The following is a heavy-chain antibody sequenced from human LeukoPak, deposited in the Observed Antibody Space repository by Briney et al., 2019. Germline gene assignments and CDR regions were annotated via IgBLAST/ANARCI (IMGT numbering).Heavy chain of an antibody. J-gene: IGHJ4*02. V-gene: IGHV4-59*01. CDR2: FYNSGST. Sequence: SETLSLTCTVSGGSINSYYWSWIRQPPGKGLEWIGCFYNSGSTNYNPSLKSRVIISVDTSKNQFSLKLHSVTAADTAVYYCAGTTRWLAFDYWGQGTLVTVSS. D-gene: IGHD5-24*01. CDR3: AGTTRWLAFDY. CDR1: GGSINSYY.